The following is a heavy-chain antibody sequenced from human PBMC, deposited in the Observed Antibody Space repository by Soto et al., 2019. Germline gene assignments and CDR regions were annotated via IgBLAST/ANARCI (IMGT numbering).Heavy chain of an antibody. J-gene: IGHJ4*02. Sequence: GESLKISCKGSGYSFTSYWIGWVRQMPGKGLEWMGIIYPGDSDTRYSPSFQGQVTISVDKSVNTAYLQWSSLKASDTAMYYCARDYYDSSGYSGIDYWGQGTLVTVS. V-gene: IGHV5-51*01. CDR2: IYPGDSDT. CDR1: GYSFTSYW. CDR3: ARDYYDSSGYSGIDY. D-gene: IGHD3-22*01.